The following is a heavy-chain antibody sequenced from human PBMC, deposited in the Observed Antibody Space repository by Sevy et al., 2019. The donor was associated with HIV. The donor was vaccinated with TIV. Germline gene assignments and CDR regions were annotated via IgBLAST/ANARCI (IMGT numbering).Heavy chain of an antibody. D-gene: IGHD6-13*01. CDR1: GGTFSSYA. CDR3: ARDVAAAGTEDYFDY. Sequence: KISCKASGGTFSSYAISWVRQAPGQGLEWMGGIIPIFGTANYAQKFQGRVTITADESTGTAYMELSSLRSEDTAVYYCARDVAAAGTEDYFDYWGQGTLVTVSS. J-gene: IGHJ4*02. CDR2: IIPIFGTA. V-gene: IGHV1-69*01.